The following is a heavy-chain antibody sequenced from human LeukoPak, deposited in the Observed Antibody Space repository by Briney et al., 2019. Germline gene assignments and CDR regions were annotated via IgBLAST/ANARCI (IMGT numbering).Heavy chain of an antibody. CDR3: ARDKQLDWAHYYYYYMDV. CDR1: GYTFTGYY. CDR2: INPDSGGT. Sequence: GASVKVSCKASGYTFTGYYIHWARQAPEQGLEWMGWINPDSGGTNYAQKFQGRVTMTRDTSISTAYMELSRLRSDGTAVYYCARDKQLDWAHYYYYYMDVWGKGTTVTVSS. V-gene: IGHV1-2*02. J-gene: IGHJ6*03. D-gene: IGHD1-1*01.